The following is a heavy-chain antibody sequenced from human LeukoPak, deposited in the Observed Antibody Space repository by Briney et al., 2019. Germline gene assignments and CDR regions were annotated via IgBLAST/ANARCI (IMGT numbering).Heavy chain of an antibody. CDR3: ARDNNDSSGYYYWYFDL. CDR1: GGSISSGDYY. J-gene: IGHJ2*01. CDR2: IYYSGST. D-gene: IGHD3-22*01. V-gene: IGHV4-30-4*01. Sequence: SETLSLTCTVSGGSISSGDYYWSWIRQPPGKGLEWTGYIYYSGSTYYNPSLKSRVTISVDTSKNQFSLKLSSVTAADTAVYYCARDNNDSSGYYYWYFDLWGRGTLVTVSS.